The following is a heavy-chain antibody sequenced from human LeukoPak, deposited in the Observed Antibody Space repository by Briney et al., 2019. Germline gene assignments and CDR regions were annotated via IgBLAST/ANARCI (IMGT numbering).Heavy chain of an antibody. V-gene: IGHV4-59*01. CDR2: IYYSGST. CDR3: AGGGIAVVVSFDY. J-gene: IGHJ4*02. D-gene: IGHD6-19*01. Sequence: SETLSLTCTVSGGSLSSYYWSWIRQPPGKGLEGIGYIYYSGSTNYNPSLRSRVTISVDTSKNQFSLKRSSVPAADPAVYYCAGGGIAVVVSFDYGGQGTLVPVS. CDR1: GGSLSSYY.